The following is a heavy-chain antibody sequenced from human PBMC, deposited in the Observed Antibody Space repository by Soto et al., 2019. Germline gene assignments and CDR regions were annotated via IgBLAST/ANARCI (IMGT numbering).Heavy chain of an antibody. J-gene: IGHJ4*02. V-gene: IGHV4-59*08. CDR2: IYYSGST. D-gene: IGHD2-15*01. CDR1: GGSISSYY. Sequence: PSETLSLTCTVSGGSISSYYWSWIRQPPGKGLEWIGCIYYSGSTYYNPSLKSRVTISVDTSKNQFSLKLSSVTAADTAVYYCARARGARYFDYWGQGTLVTVSS. CDR3: ARARGARYFDY.